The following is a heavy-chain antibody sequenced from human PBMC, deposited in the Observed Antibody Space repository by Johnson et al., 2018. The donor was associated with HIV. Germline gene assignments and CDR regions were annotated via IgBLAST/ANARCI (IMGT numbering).Heavy chain of an antibody. CDR3: AREGWELPRTGFDV. V-gene: IGHV3-30*03. CDR1: GFTVSNNF. Sequence: QVQLVESGGGLMQPGGSLRLSCVASGFTVSNNFMSWVRQAPGKGLAWVAVVSYDGSERYYADSVKGRFTISRDNSKNTLYLQMNSLRAEDTAVFYCAREGWELPRTGFDVWGLGTMVTVSS. CDR2: VSYDGSER. D-gene: IGHD1-26*01. J-gene: IGHJ3*01.